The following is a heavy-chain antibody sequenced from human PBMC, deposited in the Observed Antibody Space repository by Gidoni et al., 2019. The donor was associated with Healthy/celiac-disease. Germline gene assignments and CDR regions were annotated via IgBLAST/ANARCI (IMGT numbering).Heavy chain of an antibody. CDR1: GFTFGDYA. Sequence: EVQLVESGGGLVQPGRSLRLSCTASGFTFGDYAMSWVRQAPGKGLEWVGFIRSKAYGGTTEYAASVKGRFTISRDDSKSIAYLQMNSLKTEDTAVYYCTSEVGYSSGWYGVYWGQGTLVTVSS. J-gene: IGHJ4*02. V-gene: IGHV3-49*04. D-gene: IGHD6-19*01. CDR3: TSEVGYSSGWYGVY. CDR2: IRSKAYGGTT.